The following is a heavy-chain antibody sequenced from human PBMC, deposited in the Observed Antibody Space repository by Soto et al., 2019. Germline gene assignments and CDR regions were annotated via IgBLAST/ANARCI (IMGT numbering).Heavy chain of an antibody. V-gene: IGHV3-21*01. D-gene: IGHD3-10*01. CDR3: ARGPRGNFDY. CDR2: ISSSSSYI. Sequence: GSLRLGCAASGFTFISYSINVFRQAPGKGREWVSSISSSSSYIYYADSVKGRFTISRDNAKNSLYLQMNSLRAEDTAVYYCARGPRGNFDYWGQGTLVTVSS. CDR1: GFTFISYS. J-gene: IGHJ4*02.